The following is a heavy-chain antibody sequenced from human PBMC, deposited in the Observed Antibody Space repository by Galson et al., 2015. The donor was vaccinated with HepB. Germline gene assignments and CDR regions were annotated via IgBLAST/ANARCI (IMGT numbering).Heavy chain of an antibody. CDR2: IYWDDTK. D-gene: IGHD3-16*01. CDR3: AHRLGAYFDS. J-gene: IGHJ4*02. CDR1: GLSLHTSGVG. Sequence: PALVKPTQTVTLTCTLSGLSLHTSGVGVGWIRQPPGTPLEWLALIYWDDTKRYSPSLKTRLTITKDTSKNQVVLTMTNMDPVDTATFYCAHRLGAYFDSWGQGTRVNVPS. V-gene: IGHV2-5*02.